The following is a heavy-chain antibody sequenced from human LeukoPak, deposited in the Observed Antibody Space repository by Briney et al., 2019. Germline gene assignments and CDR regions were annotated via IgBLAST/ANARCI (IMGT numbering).Heavy chain of an antibody. V-gene: IGHV3-23*01. CDR1: GFTFSNYG. CDR2: ISGSGVTT. J-gene: IGHJ4*02. CDR3: SKWKAIVLVPAARSPIDY. D-gene: IGHD2-2*01. Sequence: GGSLRLSCAASGFTFSNYGMSWVRQAPGKGLEWVSAISGSGVTTYYADSVKGRFTISRDKSKHTLYLQMNGLRAEDTAVYYCSKWKAIVLVPAARSPIDYWGQGTLVTVSS.